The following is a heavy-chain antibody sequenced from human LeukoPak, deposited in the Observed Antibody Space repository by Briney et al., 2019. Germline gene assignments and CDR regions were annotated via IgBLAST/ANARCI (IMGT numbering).Heavy chain of an antibody. D-gene: IGHD3-10*01. V-gene: IGHV1-2*02. CDR3: ARDSSDYYGSGSSPSYYFDY. CDR2: INPNSGGT. J-gene: IGHJ4*02. CDR1: GYTFTVSY. Sequence: ASVKVSCKASGYTFTVSYIHWVRQAPGQGLEWMGWINPNSGGTNYAQKFQCRVTMTRDTSISTAYMELSRLRSDDTAVYYCARDSSDYYGSGSSPSYYFDYWGRGTLVTVSS.